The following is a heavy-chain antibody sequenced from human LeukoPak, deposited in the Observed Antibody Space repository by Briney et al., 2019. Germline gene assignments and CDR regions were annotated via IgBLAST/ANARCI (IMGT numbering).Heavy chain of an antibody. J-gene: IGHJ4*02. CDR3: AKDMGGSWDGVLDY. Sequence: GGSLRLSCAASGFTFDDYAMHWVRQAPGKGLEWVSGISWNSGSIGYADSVKGRFTISRDNAKNSLYLQMNGLRAEDTALYYCAKDMGGSWDGVLDYWGQGTLVTVSS. D-gene: IGHD6-13*01. CDR1: GFTFDDYA. V-gene: IGHV3-9*01. CDR2: ISWNSGSI.